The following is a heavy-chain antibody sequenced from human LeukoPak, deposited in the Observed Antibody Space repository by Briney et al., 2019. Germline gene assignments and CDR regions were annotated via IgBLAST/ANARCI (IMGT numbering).Heavy chain of an antibody. D-gene: IGHD4-17*01. CDR3: ATEYYGAYNH. Sequence: GGSLRLSCAASGFTFRNAWMSWIRQAPGKGLEWVGRIKSKTDGGTTDYVAPVRGRFTISRDDSKDTLYLQMDSLKTEDIAVYYCATEYYGAYNHWGQGSLVTVSS. V-gene: IGHV3-15*01. CDR2: IKSKTDGGTT. CDR1: GFTFRNAW. J-gene: IGHJ5*02.